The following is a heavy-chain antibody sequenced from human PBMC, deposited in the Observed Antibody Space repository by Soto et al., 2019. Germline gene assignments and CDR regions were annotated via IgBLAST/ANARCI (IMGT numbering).Heavy chain of an antibody. CDR3: AKSRWIVVVPAARSLEIDY. J-gene: IGHJ4*02. Sequence: PGGSLRLSCAASGFTFSSYGMHWVRQAPGKGLEWVAVISYDGSNKYYADSVKGRFTISRDNSKNTLYLQMNSLRAEDTAVYYCAKSRWIVVVPAARSLEIDYWGQGTLVTVSS. V-gene: IGHV3-30*18. CDR1: GFTFSSYG. D-gene: IGHD2-2*01. CDR2: ISYDGSNK.